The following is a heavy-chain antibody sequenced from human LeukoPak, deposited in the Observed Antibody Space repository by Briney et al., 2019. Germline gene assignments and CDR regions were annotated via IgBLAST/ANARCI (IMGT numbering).Heavy chain of an antibody. CDR1: GFTVSGNY. D-gene: IGHD2-2*01. J-gene: IGHJ3*02. CDR3: ATRYCSSTSCYRGAFDI. Sequence: PGGSLRLSCAASGFTVSGNYMSWVRQAPGKGLEWVSLIYSGGDTYDADSVKGRFTISRDNSKNTLYLQMDSLRAEDTAVYYCATRYCSSTSCYRGAFDIWGQGTMVTVSS. CDR2: IYSGGDT. V-gene: IGHV3-66*02.